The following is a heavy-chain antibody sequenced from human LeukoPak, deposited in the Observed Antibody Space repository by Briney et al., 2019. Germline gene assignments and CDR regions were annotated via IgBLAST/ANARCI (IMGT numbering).Heavy chain of an antibody. D-gene: IGHD5-24*01. CDR3: ATFNSHDAFDI. Sequence: SETLSLTCSVSGGSITDVNYYWGWIRQPPGKKLEWIGTSYYSGSTYYNPSLKSRVTISRDSSKNQFSLSLSSVTAADTAVYYCATFNSHDAFDIWGQGTMVTVSS. CDR2: SYYSGST. V-gene: IGHV4-39*01. J-gene: IGHJ3*02. CDR1: GGSITDVNYY.